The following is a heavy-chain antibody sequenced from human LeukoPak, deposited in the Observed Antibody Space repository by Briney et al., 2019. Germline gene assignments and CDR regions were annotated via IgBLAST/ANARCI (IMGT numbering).Heavy chain of an antibody. CDR1: GYTFTYYY. CDR3: ARSDSYTWFDP. V-gene: IGHV1-2*02. D-gene: IGHD2-15*01. CDR2: INPDSGDT. J-gene: IGHJ5*02. Sequence: GASVKVSCKASGYTFTYYYIHWMRQAPGQGLEWMGWINPDSGDTSYGQKFQGRVTMTRDTSISTVYVELSRLRSDDTAVYYCARSDSYTWFDPWGQGTLVTVSS.